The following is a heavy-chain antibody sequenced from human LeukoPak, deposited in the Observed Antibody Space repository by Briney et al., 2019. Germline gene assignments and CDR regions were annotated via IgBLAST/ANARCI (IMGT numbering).Heavy chain of an antibody. CDR1: GFTFDDYA. V-gene: IGHV3-9*01. CDR3: ARGYCSSTSCYTVPYSSSSRRIKYYFDY. CDR2: ISWNSGGI. J-gene: IGHJ4*02. D-gene: IGHD2-2*02. Sequence: GGSLRLSCAASGFTFDDYAMHWVRQAPGKGLEWVSGISWNSGGIGYADSVKGRFTISRDNAKNSVFLQMNSLRAEDTAVYYCARGYCSSTSCYTVPYSSSSRRIKYYFDYWGQGTLVTVSS.